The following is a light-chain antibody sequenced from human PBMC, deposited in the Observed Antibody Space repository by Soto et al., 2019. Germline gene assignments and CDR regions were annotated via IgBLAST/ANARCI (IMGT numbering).Light chain of an antibody. V-gene: IGKV3-20*01. Sequence: IGMTQSPATLSVTTGERATLSCRASQSVSSNLAWYQQKPGQPPRLLIHGASNRATGIPDRFSGSGSGTDFTLTIGRLEPEDSALYFCHQYGGSPPTFGQGTKVDI. CDR1: QSVSSN. CDR3: HQYGGSPPT. J-gene: IGKJ1*01. CDR2: GAS.